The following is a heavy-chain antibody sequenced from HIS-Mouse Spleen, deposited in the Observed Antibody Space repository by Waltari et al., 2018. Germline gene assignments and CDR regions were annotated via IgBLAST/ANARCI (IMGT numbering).Heavy chain of an antibody. CDR1: GGSISSSSYY. CDR3: AREIPYSSSWYDWYFDL. CDR2: SYYSGRT. J-gene: IGHJ2*01. Sequence: QLQLQESGPGLVKPSETLSLTCTVSGGSISSSSYYWGWIRQPPGKGLGWIGSSYYSGRTYYNPHLKSRVTRSVDTSKNQFSRKRSSVTAADTAVYYCAREIPYSSSWYDWYFDLWGRGTLVTVSS. V-gene: IGHV4-39*07. D-gene: IGHD6-13*01.